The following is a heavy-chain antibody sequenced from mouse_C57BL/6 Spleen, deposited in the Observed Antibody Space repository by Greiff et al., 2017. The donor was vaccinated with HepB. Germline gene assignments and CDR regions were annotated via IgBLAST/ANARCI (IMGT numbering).Heavy chain of an antibody. CDR3: ASLGRYAMDY. D-gene: IGHD3-3*01. CDR1: GYTFTSYW. J-gene: IGHJ4*01. CDR2: IYPSDSET. V-gene: IGHV1-61*01. Sequence: QVQLQQPGAELVRPGSSVKLSCKASGYTFTSYWMDWVKQRPGQGLEWIGNIYPSDSETQYNQKFKDKATVTVDKSSSTAYMQLSSLTSEDSAVYYCASLGRYAMDYWGEGTSVTVSS.